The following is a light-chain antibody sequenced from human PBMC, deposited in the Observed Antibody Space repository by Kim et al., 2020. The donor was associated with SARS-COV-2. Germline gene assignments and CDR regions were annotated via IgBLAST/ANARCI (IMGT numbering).Light chain of an antibody. CDR2: WNN. CDR1: FSTIGRNY. V-gene: IGLV1-47*01. J-gene: IGLJ3*02. CDR3: STWDEDLGGPV. Sequence: QSVLTQPPSASGTPGQRVLISCSGSFSTIGRNYVYWYQHFPGTAPKLLIYWNNKRPSGVPARFSGSKSGTSASLTISGLQPEDEADYFCSTWDEDLGGPVFGGGTQLTVL.